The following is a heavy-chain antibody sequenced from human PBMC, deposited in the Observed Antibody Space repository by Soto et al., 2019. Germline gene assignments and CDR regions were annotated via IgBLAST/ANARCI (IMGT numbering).Heavy chain of an antibody. V-gene: IGHV3-33*01. CDR1: GFTFSSYG. D-gene: IGHD6-13*01. Sequence: GGSLRLSCAASGFTFSSYGMHWVRQAPGKGLEWVAVIWYDGSNKYYADSVKGRFTISRDNSKNTLYLQMNSLRAEDTAVYYCARTPIIAAAGTDALDIWGKGPMVT. J-gene: IGHJ3*02. CDR3: ARTPIIAAAGTDALDI. CDR2: IWYDGSNK.